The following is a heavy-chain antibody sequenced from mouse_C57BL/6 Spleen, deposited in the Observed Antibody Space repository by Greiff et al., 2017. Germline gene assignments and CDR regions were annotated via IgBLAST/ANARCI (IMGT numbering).Heavy chain of an antibody. D-gene: IGHD1-1*02. CDR1: GFTFSSYA. CDR3: TREEFYGAMDY. V-gene: IGHV5-9-1*02. CDR2: ISSGGDYI. Sequence: EVQLVESGGGLVKPGGSLKLSCAASGFTFSSYAMSWVRQTPEKRLEWVAYISSGGDYIYYADTVKGRFTISRDNARNTLYLQMSSLKSEDTAMYYCTREEFYGAMDYWGQGTSVTVSS. J-gene: IGHJ4*01.